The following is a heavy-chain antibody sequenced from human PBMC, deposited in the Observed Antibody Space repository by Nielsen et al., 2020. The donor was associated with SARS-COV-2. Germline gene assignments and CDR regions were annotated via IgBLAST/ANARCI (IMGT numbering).Heavy chain of an antibody. V-gene: IGHV1-69*13. Sequence: SVKVSCKASGGTFSSYAISWVRQAPGQGLEWMGGIIPIFGTANYAQKFQGRVTITADESTSTAYMELSSLRSEDTALYYCATLGGNDAGSYYYYYGMDVWGQGTTVTVSS. CDR3: ATLGGNDAGSYYYYYGMDV. CDR2: IIPIFGTA. CDR1: GGTFSSYA. J-gene: IGHJ6*02. D-gene: IGHD1-1*01.